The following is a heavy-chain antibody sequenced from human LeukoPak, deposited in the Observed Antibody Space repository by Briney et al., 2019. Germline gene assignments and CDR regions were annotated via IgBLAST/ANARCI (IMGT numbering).Heavy chain of an antibody. CDR1: GGSMSNYY. CDR3: TKGGELMNY. J-gene: IGHJ4*02. V-gene: IGHV4-4*07. CDR2: IYTSGST. D-gene: IGHD1-26*01. Sequence: SETLSLTCTVSGGSMSNYYWTWIRQPAGKGLEWIGRIYTSGSTNYNPSLKSRVTISIDASKNQFSLRLTSVTAADTAVYYCTKGGELMNYWGQGTLVTVSS.